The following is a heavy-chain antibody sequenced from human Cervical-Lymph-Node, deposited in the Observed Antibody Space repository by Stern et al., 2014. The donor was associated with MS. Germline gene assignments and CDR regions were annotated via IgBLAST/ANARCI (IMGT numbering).Heavy chain of an antibody. CDR2: IFPGGSDI. Sequence: EVQLVESGPEVKRHGESLKISCQASGYTFTSYWIGWVRQMPGKGLEWIAIIFPGGSDIRYSPSFQGQVTISADKSSSPAYLQWNNLKASDTAIYYCARQRYFDYWGQGTLVTVSS. J-gene: IGHJ4*02. CDR1: GYTFTSYW. V-gene: IGHV5-51*01. CDR3: ARQRYFDY.